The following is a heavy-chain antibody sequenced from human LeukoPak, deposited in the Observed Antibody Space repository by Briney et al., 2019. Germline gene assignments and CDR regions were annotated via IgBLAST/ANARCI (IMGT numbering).Heavy chain of an antibody. V-gene: IGHV1-8*01. CDR1: GYTFTSYD. J-gene: IGHJ3*02. D-gene: IGHD3-10*01. CDR2: MNPNSGNT. Sequence: ASVKVSCKASGYTFTSYDINWVRQATGQGLEWIGCMNPNSGNTGYAQKLEGRVTMNRNTSISTAYMGLGSLRSEDTAVYYCARGGITMVDDAFDIWGQGTMVTVSS. CDR3: ARGGITMVDDAFDI.